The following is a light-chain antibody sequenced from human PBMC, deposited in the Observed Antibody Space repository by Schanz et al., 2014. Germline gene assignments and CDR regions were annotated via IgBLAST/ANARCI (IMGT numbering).Light chain of an antibody. J-gene: IGLJ2*01. V-gene: IGLV2-23*02. CDR3: CSYAGGVV. CDR2: GVT. CDR1: SSDVGRHDS. Sequence: SALTQPASVSGSPGQSITISCAGTSSDVGRHDSVSWYQHHPGKAPKLVIYGVTKRPSGVPDRFSASKSDNTASLSISGLQAEDEADYYCCSYAGGVVFGGGTKLTVL.